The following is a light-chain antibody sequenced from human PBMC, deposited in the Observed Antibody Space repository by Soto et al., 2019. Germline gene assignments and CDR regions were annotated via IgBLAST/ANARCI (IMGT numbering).Light chain of an antibody. Sequence: QSALTQPRSVSGSPGQSVTISCTGTSSEVGGYNYVSWYQQHPGKAPRLMIYDVSERPSGVPDRFSGSKSGNTASLTISGLQAEDEADYYCCSYAGSNTLYVFGSGTKLTVL. CDR1: SSEVGGYNY. J-gene: IGLJ1*01. CDR2: DVS. V-gene: IGLV2-11*01. CDR3: CSYAGSNTLYV.